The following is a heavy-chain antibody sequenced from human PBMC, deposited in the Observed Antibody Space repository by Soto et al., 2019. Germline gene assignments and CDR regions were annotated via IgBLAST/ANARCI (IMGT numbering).Heavy chain of an antibody. Sequence: TSETLSLTCTVSGDSISSHYWNWIRQRPGQGLEWIGYSSYNGTTNYNPTLKNRGTISVDTSKSQIAITLNSVTAANTAVYYCARGWPPHLDYWGQGTLVTVSS. CDR3: ARGWPPHLDY. J-gene: IGHJ4*02. CDR1: GDSISSHY. CDR2: SSYNGTT. V-gene: IGHV4-59*11.